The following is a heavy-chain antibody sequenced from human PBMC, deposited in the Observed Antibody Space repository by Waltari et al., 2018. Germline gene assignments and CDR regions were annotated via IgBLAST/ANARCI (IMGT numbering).Heavy chain of an antibody. J-gene: IGHJ4*01. V-gene: IGHV4-59*11. D-gene: IGHD3-10*01. CDR2: IYYSGNT. CDR1: DGSMTGHY. Sequence: QVQLQESGPGLVKPSETLSLPCTVPDGSMTGHYWSWIRQPPGKGLEWIGYIYYSGNTNYNPSLKSRVTISVDTSKTQFSLKLNSVTAADTALYYCARTSRAIDYYFDYWGQGTLVTVSS. CDR3: ARTSRAIDYYFDY.